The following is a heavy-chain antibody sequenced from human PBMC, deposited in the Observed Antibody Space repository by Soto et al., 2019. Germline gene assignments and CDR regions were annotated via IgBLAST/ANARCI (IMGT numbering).Heavy chain of an antibody. CDR3: AKGQVVPAAHYYYYGMDV. J-gene: IGHJ6*02. D-gene: IGHD2-2*01. CDR1: GFTFSSYA. V-gene: IGHV3-23*01. CDR2: ISGSDGST. Sequence: EVQLLESGGGLVQPGGSLRLSCAASGFTFSSYAMSWVRQAPGKGLEWVSAISGSDGSTYYADSVKGRFTISRDNSRITLYLQMNSMRAEDTAVYYCAKGQVVPAAHYYYYGMDVWGQGTTVTVSS.